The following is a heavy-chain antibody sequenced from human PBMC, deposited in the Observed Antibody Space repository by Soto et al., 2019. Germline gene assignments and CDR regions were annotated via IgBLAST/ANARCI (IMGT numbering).Heavy chain of an antibody. Sequence: SETLSLTCTVSGGSISSSSYYWGWIRQPPGKGLEWIGSIYYSGSTYYNPSLKSRVTISVDTSKNQFSLKLSPVTAADTAVYYCARHRHFGELYPGGQGTLVTVSS. CDR1: GGSISSSSYY. V-gene: IGHV4-39*01. D-gene: IGHD3-10*01. CDR3: ARHRHFGELYP. J-gene: IGHJ4*02. CDR2: IYYSGST.